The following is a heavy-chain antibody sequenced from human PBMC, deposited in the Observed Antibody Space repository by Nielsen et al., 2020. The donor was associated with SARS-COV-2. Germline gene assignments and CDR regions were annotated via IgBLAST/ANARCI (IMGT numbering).Heavy chain of an antibody. CDR3: ARGGSGWYSLMDV. D-gene: IGHD6-19*01. V-gene: IGHV1-46*01. Sequence: WVRQAPGQGLEWMGIINPIGGSTTYAQKFQGRVTMTRDTSTSTVYMELSSLRSEDTAVYYCARGGSGWYSLMDVWGKGPRSPSPQ. CDR2: INPIGGST. J-gene: IGHJ6*04.